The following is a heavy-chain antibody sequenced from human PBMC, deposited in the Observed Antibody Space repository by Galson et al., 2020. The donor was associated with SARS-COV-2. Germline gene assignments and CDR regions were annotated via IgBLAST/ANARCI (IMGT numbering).Heavy chain of an antibody. CDR3: ARALYCSSPSCREEDDAFDI. V-gene: IGHV1-3*01. CDR2: INAANGDT. CDR1: GYTFTSYA. Sequence: ASVKVSCKASGYTFTSYAMHWVRQAPGQRLEWMGWINAANGDTKYSQKFQGRVTITRDTSASTAYMELSSLRSEDTAVYYCARALYCSSPSCREEDDAFDIWGQGTMVTVSS. D-gene: IGHD2-2*01. J-gene: IGHJ3*02.